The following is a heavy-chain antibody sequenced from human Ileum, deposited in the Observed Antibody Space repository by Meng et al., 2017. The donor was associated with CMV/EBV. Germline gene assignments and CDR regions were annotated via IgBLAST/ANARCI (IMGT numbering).Heavy chain of an antibody. J-gene: IGHJ5*02. CDR1: SISTSNW. Sequence: SISTSNWWSWVRQPPGKGLEWIGEIYHSGSTIYKPSLRSRVTISVDKSKNQFSLKLSFVTAADTAVYYCARAGITMVRGKNEGTWFDPWGQGTLVTVSS. D-gene: IGHD3-10*01. CDR2: IYHSGST. V-gene: IGHV4-4*02. CDR3: ARAGITMVRGKNEGTWFDP.